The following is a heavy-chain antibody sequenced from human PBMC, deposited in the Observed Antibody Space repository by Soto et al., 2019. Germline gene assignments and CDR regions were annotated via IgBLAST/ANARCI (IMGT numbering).Heavy chain of an antibody. CDR2: IWYDGSNK. Sequence: QVQLVESGGGVVQPGRSLRLSCAASGFTFSSYGMHWVRQAPGKGLEWVAVIWYDGSNKYYADSVKGRFTISRDNSKNTLYLQMNSLRAEDTAVYSCAGSWGDCSGGSCDNPDYWGQGTLVTVSS. V-gene: IGHV3-33*01. CDR1: GFTFSSYG. D-gene: IGHD2-15*01. CDR3: AGSWGDCSGGSCDNPDY. J-gene: IGHJ4*02.